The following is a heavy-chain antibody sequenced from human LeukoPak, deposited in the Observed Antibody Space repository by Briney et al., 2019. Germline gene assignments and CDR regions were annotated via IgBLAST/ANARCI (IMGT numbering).Heavy chain of an antibody. J-gene: IGHJ3*02. CDR2: IYHSGST. Sequence: SETLSLTCAVSGGSISSSNWWSWVRQPPGKGLEWIVEIYHSGSTSYNPSLKSRVTISVDKSKNQFSLKLSSVTAADTAVYYCARVGGSRNYYDAFDIWGQGTMVTVSS. CDR3: ARVGGSRNYYDAFDI. D-gene: IGHD1-26*01. CDR1: GGSISSSNW. V-gene: IGHV4-4*02.